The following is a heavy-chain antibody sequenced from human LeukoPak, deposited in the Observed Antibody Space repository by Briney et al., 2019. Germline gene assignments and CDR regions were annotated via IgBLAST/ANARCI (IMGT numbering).Heavy chain of an antibody. J-gene: IGHJ6*03. V-gene: IGHV3-49*04. Sequence: GGSLRLSCTASGFTFCDYAMSWVRQAPGKGLEWVGFIRSKAYGGTTEYAASVKGRFTISRDDSKSIAYLQMNSLKTEDTAVYYCTRDADVLRFLEWLPKIYYMDVWGKGTTVTVSS. CDR3: TRDADVLRFLEWLPKIYYMDV. CDR1: GFTFCDYA. D-gene: IGHD3-3*01. CDR2: IRSKAYGGTT.